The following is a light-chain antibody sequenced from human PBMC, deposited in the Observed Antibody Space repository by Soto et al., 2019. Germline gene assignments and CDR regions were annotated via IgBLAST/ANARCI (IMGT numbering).Light chain of an antibody. Sequence: EIVMTQSPDTLSVSPGERATLSCRASQSVSTNLAWYQQKPGQAPRLLFYGASTRATGIPARFSAGGSGTEFTLTISSLQSEDFAIYYCQQYIMWPSGTFGQGTRLEIK. CDR1: QSVSTN. J-gene: IGKJ5*01. CDR3: QQYIMWPSGT. CDR2: GAS. V-gene: IGKV3-15*01.